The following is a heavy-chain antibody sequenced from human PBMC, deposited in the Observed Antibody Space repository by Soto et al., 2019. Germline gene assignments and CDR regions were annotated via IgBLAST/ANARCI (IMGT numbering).Heavy chain of an antibody. CDR3: ARVYDMNYGMDV. CDR1: GFTFSSYA. Sequence: GGSLRLSCAASGFTFSSYAMHWVRQAPGKGLEWVAVISYDGSNKYYADSVKGRFTISRDNSKNTLYLQMNSLRAEDTAVYYCARVYDMNYGMDVWGQGTTVTVSS. CDR2: ISYDGSNK. J-gene: IGHJ6*02. V-gene: IGHV3-30-3*01. D-gene: IGHD3-16*01.